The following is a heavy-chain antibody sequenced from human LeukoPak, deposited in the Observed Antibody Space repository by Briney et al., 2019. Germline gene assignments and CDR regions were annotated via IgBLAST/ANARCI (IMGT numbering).Heavy chain of an antibody. CDR3: TRLPFESGADY. D-gene: IGHD3-3*01. CDR2: IRSKANSYAT. J-gene: IGHJ4*02. V-gene: IGHV3-73*01. Sequence: GGSLRLSCAASGFTFSGSAMHWVRQASGKGLEWVGRIRSKANSYATAYAASVKGRFTISRDDSKNTAYLQMNSLKTEDTAVYYCTRLPFESGADYWGQGTLVTVSS. CDR1: GFTFSGSA.